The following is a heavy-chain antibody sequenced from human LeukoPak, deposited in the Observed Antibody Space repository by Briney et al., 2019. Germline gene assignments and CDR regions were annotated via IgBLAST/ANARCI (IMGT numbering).Heavy chain of an antibody. CDR3: ASTVESGY. CDR2: IWCDGSNK. D-gene: IGHD4-17*01. CDR1: GFTFSNYG. J-gene: IGHJ4*02. V-gene: IGHV3-33*01. Sequence: GRSLRLSCAASGFTFSNYGMHWVRQAPGKGLEWVAVIWCDGSNKYYADSVEGRFTISRDNSKNTLYLQMNSLRAEDTAVYYCASTVESGYWGQGTLVTVSS.